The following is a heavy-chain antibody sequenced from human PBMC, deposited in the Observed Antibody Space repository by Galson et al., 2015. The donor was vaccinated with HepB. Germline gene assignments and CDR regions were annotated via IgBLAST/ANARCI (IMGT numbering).Heavy chain of an antibody. Sequence: SLRLSCAASGFTFSSYAMSWVRQAPGKGLEWVSAISGSGGSTYYADSVKGRFTISRDNSKNTLYLQMNSLRAEDTAVYYCASFYYDFWSGSTGNWFDPWGQGTLVTVSS. D-gene: IGHD3-3*01. V-gene: IGHV3-23*01. CDR1: GFTFSSYA. CDR2: ISGSGGST. CDR3: ASFYYDFWSGSTGNWFDP. J-gene: IGHJ5*02.